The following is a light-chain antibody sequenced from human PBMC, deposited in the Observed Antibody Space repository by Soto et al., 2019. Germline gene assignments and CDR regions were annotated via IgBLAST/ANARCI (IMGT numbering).Light chain of an antibody. CDR1: QTVGTNF. CDR3: QHYSRTLPWT. J-gene: IGKJ1*01. Sequence: DTLLTQSPATLSLSPGETATLSCRASQTVGTNFLAWYQQKPGQAPRLLMFGTSNRATDIPDRFGGSGSGTDFTLTISRLEPEDVAVYYCQHYSRTLPWTFGQGTKVDIK. V-gene: IGKV3-20*01. CDR2: GTS.